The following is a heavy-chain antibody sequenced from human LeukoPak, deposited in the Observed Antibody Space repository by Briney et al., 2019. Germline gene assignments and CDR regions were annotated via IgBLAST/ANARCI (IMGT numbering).Heavy chain of an antibody. D-gene: IGHD6-19*01. J-gene: IGHJ3*02. V-gene: IGHV1-69*05. CDR1: GGTFSSYA. Sequence: SVKVSCKASGGTFSSYAISWVRQAPGQGLESMGRMIPIFGTANYAQKFQGRVTITTDESTSTAYMELSSLRSEDTAVYYCAVCIAVAPTKNAFDIWGQGTMVTVSS. CDR3: AVCIAVAPTKNAFDI. CDR2: MIPIFGTA.